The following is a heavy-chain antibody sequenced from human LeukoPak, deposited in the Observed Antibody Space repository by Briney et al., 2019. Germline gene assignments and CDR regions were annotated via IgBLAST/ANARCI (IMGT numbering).Heavy chain of an antibody. V-gene: IGHV1-18*01. CDR2: ISAYNGNT. J-gene: IGHJ4*02. Sequence: ASVKVSCKASGGTFSSYAISWVRQAPGQGLEWMGWISAYNGNTNYAQKLQGRVTMTTDTSTSTAYMELRSLRSDDTAVYYCARELYGDYVGFDYWGQGTLVTVSS. CDR1: GGTFSSYA. CDR3: ARELYGDYVGFDY. D-gene: IGHD4-17*01.